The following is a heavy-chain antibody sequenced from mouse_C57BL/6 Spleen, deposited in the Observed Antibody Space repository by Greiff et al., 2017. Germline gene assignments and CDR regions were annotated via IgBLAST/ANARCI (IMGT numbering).Heavy chain of an antibody. D-gene: IGHD2-13*01. Sequence: EVQLQQSGPELVKPGASVKISCKASGYSFTDYNMNWVKQSTGKSLECIGVITPNYGTTSYNQKFKGKATFTVDQSSSTAYMQLNSLTSADSAVYYYYGDYHNYYYYGGWGTVATVTAS. CDR3: YGDYHNYYYYGG. V-gene: IGHV1-39*01. CDR2: ITPNYGTT. CDR1: GYSFTDYN. J-gene: IGHJ1*03.